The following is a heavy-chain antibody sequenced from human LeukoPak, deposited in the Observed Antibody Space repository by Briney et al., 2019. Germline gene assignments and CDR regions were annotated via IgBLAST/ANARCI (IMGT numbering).Heavy chain of an antibody. CDR2: IYYSGST. D-gene: IGHD6-25*01. J-gene: IGHJ4*02. Sequence: PSETLSLTCTVSGGSISSSSYYWGWIRQPPGKGLEWIVSIYYSGSTYYNPSLKSRVTISVDTSKNQFSLKLSSVTAADTAVYYCARQQRGLFDYWGQGTLVTVSS. V-gene: IGHV4-39*01. CDR1: GGSISSSSYY. CDR3: ARQQRGLFDY.